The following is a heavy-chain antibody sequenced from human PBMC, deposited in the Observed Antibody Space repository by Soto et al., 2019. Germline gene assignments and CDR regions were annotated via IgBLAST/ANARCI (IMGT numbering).Heavy chain of an antibody. CDR2: IYWDDDK. V-gene: IGHV2-5*02. Sequence: QITLKESGPTLVKPTQTLTLTCTISGFSLSTTGKSVAWIRQPPGKALEWLSVIYWDDDKRYSPSLNTRLTIAKDTSKNQVVLKLTNMDPSDTGTYYCAHSRGDGDYFPYWGQGTLVSVSS. J-gene: IGHJ4*02. CDR1: GFSLSTTGKS. CDR3: AHSRGDGDYFPY. D-gene: IGHD3-16*01.